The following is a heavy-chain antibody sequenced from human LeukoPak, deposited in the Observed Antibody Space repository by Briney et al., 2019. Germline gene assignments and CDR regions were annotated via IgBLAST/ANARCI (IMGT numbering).Heavy chain of an antibody. Sequence: SVKVSCKASGGTFSSYAISWVRQSPAQGLEWMGRIIPILGIANYAQMFQGRVTITVNKSTRPAYMELSSLRSEDTAVYYCARGGGYCSGGSCYGDYFDYWGQGTLVTVSS. V-gene: IGHV1-69*04. J-gene: IGHJ4*02. D-gene: IGHD2-15*01. CDR1: GGTFSSYA. CDR2: IIPILGIA. CDR3: ARGGGYCSGGSCYGDYFDY.